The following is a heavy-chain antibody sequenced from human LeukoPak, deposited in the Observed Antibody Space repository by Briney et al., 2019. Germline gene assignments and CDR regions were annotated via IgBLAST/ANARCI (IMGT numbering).Heavy chain of an antibody. J-gene: IGHJ3*02. D-gene: IGHD5-24*01. CDR3: AKEGVKMATWPDAFDI. Sequence: GGSLRLSCAASGFTFSSYGMHWVRQAPGKGLEWVAFIRYDGSNKYYADSVKGRFTISRDNSKNTLYLQMNSLRAEHTAVYYCAKEGVKMATWPDAFDIWGQGTMVTVSS. V-gene: IGHV3-30*02. CDR2: IRYDGSNK. CDR1: GFTFSSYG.